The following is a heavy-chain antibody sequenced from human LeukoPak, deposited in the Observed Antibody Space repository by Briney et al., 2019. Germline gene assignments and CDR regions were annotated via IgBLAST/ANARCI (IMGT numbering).Heavy chain of an antibody. V-gene: IGHV3-23*01. CDR1: GFTFSRYA. CDR2: ISGSGGST. D-gene: IGHD6-13*01. CDR3: AKEESTTWFPDY. J-gene: IGHJ4*02. Sequence: GGSLRLSCAASGFTFSRYAMNWLRQAPGKGLEWVSSISGSGGSTYYVDSVKGRFTISRDNSQNTLYLHMNSLRAEDTAVYYCAKEESTTWFPDYWGQGTLVTVSS.